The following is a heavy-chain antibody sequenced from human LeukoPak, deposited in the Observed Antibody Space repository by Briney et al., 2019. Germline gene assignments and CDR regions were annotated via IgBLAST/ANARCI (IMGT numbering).Heavy chain of an antibody. V-gene: IGHV3-33*08. CDR3: ARGRWDTGGLHGLDV. D-gene: IGHD2-8*02. J-gene: IGHJ6*02. Sequence: GGSLRLSCAASGFTFRRYGMHWVRQAPGKGLEWVAVIWYDGSNKYYADSVKGRFTISRDNSQNTLYLQGNNLRAEDTAVYCCARGRWDTGGLHGLDVWGQGTTVTVSS. CDR2: IWYDGSNK. CDR1: GFTFRRYG.